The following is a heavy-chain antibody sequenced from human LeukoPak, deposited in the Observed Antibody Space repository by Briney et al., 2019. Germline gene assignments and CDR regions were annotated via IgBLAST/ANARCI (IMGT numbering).Heavy chain of an antibody. CDR1: GGSISSYY. Sequence: SETLSLTCTVSGGSISSYYWSWIRQPPGKGLEWIGEINHSGSTNYNPSLKSRVTISVDTSKNQFSLKLSSVTAADTAVYYCATLTSSSFPNWFDPWGQGTLVTVSS. J-gene: IGHJ5*02. CDR3: ATLTSSSFPNWFDP. CDR2: INHSGST. D-gene: IGHD6-13*01. V-gene: IGHV4-34*01.